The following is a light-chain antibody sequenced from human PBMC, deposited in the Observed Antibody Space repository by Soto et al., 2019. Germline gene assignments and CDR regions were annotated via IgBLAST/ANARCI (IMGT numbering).Light chain of an antibody. CDR2: TAS. V-gene: IGKV1-39*01. Sequence: DIQMTQSPSSLCASVGDRATITCPASQSINSKLNWYQXKSGGAXKXLIYTASSLHSGVPSRFSGSGSGTDFTLTITSLQPEDFATYYCQQGYSNPITFGQGTRLEIK. CDR1: QSINSK. J-gene: IGKJ5*01. CDR3: QQGYSNPIT.